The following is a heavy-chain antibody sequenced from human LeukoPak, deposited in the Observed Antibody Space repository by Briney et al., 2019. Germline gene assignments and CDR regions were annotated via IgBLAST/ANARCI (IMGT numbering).Heavy chain of an antibody. Sequence: PGGSLRLSCAASGFTFDDYAMHWVRQAPGKGLEWVSGISWNGGSIGYADSVKGRFTISRDNAKNSLYLQMNSLRAEDTALYYCAKDVGIAVAGGWFDYWGQGTLVTVSS. CDR2: ISWNGGSI. CDR1: GFTFDDYA. D-gene: IGHD6-19*01. CDR3: AKDVGIAVAGGWFDY. V-gene: IGHV3-9*01. J-gene: IGHJ5*01.